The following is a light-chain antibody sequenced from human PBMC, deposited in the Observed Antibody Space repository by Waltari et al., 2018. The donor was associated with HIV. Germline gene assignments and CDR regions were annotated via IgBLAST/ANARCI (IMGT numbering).Light chain of an antibody. CDR3: CSYAGSHTWV. Sequence: QSALTQPRSVSGSPGQSVTISCTGTTSDVGGYSYVSWYQQHPGKAPKLMIYDVNKLPSGVPDRFSGSKSGNTASLTISGLQSEDETDYYCCSYAGSHTWVFGGGTKLTVL. CDR2: DVN. CDR1: TSDVGGYSY. V-gene: IGLV2-11*01. J-gene: IGLJ3*02.